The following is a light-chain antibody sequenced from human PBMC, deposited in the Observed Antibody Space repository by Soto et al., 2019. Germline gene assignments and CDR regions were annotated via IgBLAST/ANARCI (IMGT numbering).Light chain of an antibody. CDR2: HNS. Sequence: EIVMTQSPATLSVSPGDSATLSCRASQSVSDNLAWYQQKPGLAPRLLIYHNSIRATGGPARFSGSGSGTEFSLTISSLQSEDFAVYFCQRYDNWPLTFGGGPRVEIK. J-gene: IGKJ4*01. V-gene: IGKV3-15*01. CDR1: QSVSDN. CDR3: QRYDNWPLT.